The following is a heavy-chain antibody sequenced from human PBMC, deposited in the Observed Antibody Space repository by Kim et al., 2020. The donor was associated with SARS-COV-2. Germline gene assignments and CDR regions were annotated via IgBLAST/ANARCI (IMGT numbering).Heavy chain of an antibody. V-gene: IGHV3-23*01. CDR3: TGHGSGSS. D-gene: IGHD3-10*01. Sequence: GGSLRLSCAASGFTFGNNGMSWVRQTPGKGLEWVSDILAGYTGTYYADSVKGRFTLSRDNSKNTVYLHMSSLRAGDTAVYYCTGHGSGSSWGQGTVVTVSS. CDR2: ILAGYTGT. CDR1: GFTFGNNG. J-gene: IGHJ4*02.